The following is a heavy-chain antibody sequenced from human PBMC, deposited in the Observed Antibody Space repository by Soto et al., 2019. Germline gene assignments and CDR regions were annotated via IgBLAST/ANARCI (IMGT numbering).Heavy chain of an antibody. J-gene: IGHJ6*02. Sequence: GASVKVSCKASGYTFTSYAMHWVRQAPGQRLEWMGWINAGNGNTKYSQKFQGRVTITRDTPASTAYMELSSLRSEDTAVYYCASSGGYCSSTSCSRKPLYYYYYYGMDVWGQGTTVTVSS. V-gene: IGHV1-3*01. CDR3: ASSGGYCSSTSCSRKPLYYYYYYGMDV. D-gene: IGHD2-2*01. CDR1: GYTFTSYA. CDR2: INAGNGNT.